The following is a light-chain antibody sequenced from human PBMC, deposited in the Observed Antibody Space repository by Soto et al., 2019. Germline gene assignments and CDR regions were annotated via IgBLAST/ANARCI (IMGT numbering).Light chain of an antibody. Sequence: EIVLTQSPATLSLSPGERATLSCRASQSVGSYLAWYQQKPGQAPRLLIYDASNRAAGIPARFSGSGYGTEFTLTISSLEPEDFAVYFCQQRSNWLTFGGGTKVEIK. CDR2: DAS. J-gene: IGKJ4*01. CDR3: QQRSNWLT. CDR1: QSVGSY. V-gene: IGKV3-11*01.